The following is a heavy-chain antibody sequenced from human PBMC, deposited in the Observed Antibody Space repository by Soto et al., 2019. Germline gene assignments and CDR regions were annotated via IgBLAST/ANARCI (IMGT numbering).Heavy chain of an antibody. V-gene: IGHV5-51*03. CDR1: GYSFTSYW. CDR3: ARTVQLRPDCSGGSCTTKQWMFDI. Sequence: EVQLVQSGAEVKKPGESLKISCKGSGYSFTSYWIGWVRQMPGKGLEWMGIIYPGDSDTRYSPSFQGQVTISADKSISTAYLQWSSLQASDTAMYYCARTVQLRPDCSGGSCTTKQWMFDIWGPGTMVTVSS. J-gene: IGHJ3*02. D-gene: IGHD2-15*01. CDR2: IYPGDSDT.